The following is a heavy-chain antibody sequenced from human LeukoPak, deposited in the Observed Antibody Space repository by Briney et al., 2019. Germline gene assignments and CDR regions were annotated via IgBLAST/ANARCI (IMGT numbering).Heavy chain of an antibody. J-gene: IGHJ4*02. CDR2: INPNSGGT. CDR1: GYTFTGYY. V-gene: IGHV1-2*02. D-gene: IGHD3-22*01. CDR3: ARPFTTLYYYDSSGYYV. Sequence: ASVKVSCKATGYTFTGYYMHWVRQAPGQGLEWMGWINPNSGGTNYAQKFQGRVTMTRDTSISTAYMELSRLRSDDTAVYYCARPFTTLYYYDSSGYYVWGQGTLVTVSS.